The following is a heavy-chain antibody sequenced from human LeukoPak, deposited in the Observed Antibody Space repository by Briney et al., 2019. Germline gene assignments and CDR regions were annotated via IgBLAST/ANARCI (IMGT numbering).Heavy chain of an antibody. J-gene: IGHJ5*02. CDR3: ESLSTPPPWFDP. V-gene: IGHV1-69*01. CDR1: GGTFSSYA. D-gene: IGHD2/OR15-2a*01. CDR2: IIPIFGTA. Sequence: GSSVKVSCKASGGTFSSYAISWVRQAPGQGLEWMGGIIPIFGTANYAQKFQGRVTITADESTSTAYMGLRSLRSGDTAVYYWESLSTPPPWFDPWGQGTLVTVSS.